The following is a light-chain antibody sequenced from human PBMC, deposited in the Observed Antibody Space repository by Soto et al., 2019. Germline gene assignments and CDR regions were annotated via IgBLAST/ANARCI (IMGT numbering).Light chain of an antibody. J-gene: IGKJ4*01. CDR2: KTS. V-gene: IGKV1-5*03. CDR1: QSINNY. Sequence: DIQMTQSPSTLSASVGDRVTITCPASQSINNYLAWHQQKPGKAPKVLIYKTSTLESGVPSRFSGSGSGTEFTLTISSLQPDDFATYYCQQYSSYPLTFGGGTKVEIK. CDR3: QQYSSYPLT.